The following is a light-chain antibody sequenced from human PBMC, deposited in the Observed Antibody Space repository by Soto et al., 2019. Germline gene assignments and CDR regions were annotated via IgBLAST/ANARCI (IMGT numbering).Light chain of an antibody. Sequence: PGDRATLSCRASPSVTNYLAWYQQKPGQPPRLLIYGAFNRAAGIPARFSGSGSWTDFTLTISSLEPEDSAVYYCQQRNIWPPVTFGQGTRLEIK. CDR1: PSVTNY. CDR2: GAF. CDR3: QQRNIWPPVT. V-gene: IGKV3-11*01. J-gene: IGKJ5*01.